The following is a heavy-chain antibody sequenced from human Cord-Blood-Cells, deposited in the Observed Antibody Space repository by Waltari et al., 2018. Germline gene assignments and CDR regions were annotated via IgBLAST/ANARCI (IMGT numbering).Heavy chain of an antibody. V-gene: IGHV3-23*01. CDR1: GFTFSSYA. CDR3: AKGWSWNYWYFDL. D-gene: IGHD1-1*01. Sequence: EVQLLESGGGLVQPGGSLRLSCAASGFTFSSYAMSWVRQAPGKGLGWVSAISGSGGSTYYADSVKGRFTISRDNSKNTLYLQMNSLRAEDTAVYYCAKGWSWNYWYFDLWGRGTLVTVSS. CDR2: ISGSGGST. J-gene: IGHJ2*01.